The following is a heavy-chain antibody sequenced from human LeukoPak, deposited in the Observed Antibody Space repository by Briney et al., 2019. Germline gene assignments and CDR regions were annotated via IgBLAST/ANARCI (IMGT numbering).Heavy chain of an antibody. CDR1: GFTFSDHY. Sequence: GGSLRLSCAASGFTFSDHYMDWVRQAPGKGLERVGRTKTKADSYTTEYAASVTGRFSISRDDSKNSLYLQMNSLKTEDTAVYYCVKDSPNWTFDHWGQGTLVTVSS. D-gene: IGHD1-1*01. J-gene: IGHJ4*02. CDR2: TKTKADSYTT. CDR3: VKDSPNWTFDH. V-gene: IGHV3-72*01.